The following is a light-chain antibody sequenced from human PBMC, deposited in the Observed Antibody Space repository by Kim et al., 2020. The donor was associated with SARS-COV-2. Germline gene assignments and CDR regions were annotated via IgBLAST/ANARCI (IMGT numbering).Light chain of an antibody. CDR1: SSDVGGYNY. V-gene: IGLV2-14*03. Sequence: QSITISCTGTSSDVGGYNYFSWYQQHPGKAPKLMIYDVSNRPSGVSNRFSGSKSGNTASLTISGLQAEDEADYYCSSYTSSSPHVVFGGGTQLTVL. J-gene: IGLJ2*01. CDR3: SSYTSSSPHVV. CDR2: DVS.